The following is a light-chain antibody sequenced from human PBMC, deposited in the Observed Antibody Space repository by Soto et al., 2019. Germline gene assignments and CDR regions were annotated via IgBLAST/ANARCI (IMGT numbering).Light chain of an antibody. J-gene: IGKJ5*01. CDR2: AAS. CDR1: QTISDS. Sequence: DIPITHSPSSLSASVLYRVTITCMASQTISDSLNWYQQTPGKAPNLLIYAASSLQSGVPSRFSGSGSGTDFTLTISSLQPEDFATYYCQQLNSYPRTFGQGTRLEIK. V-gene: IGKV1-39*01. CDR3: QQLNSYPRT.